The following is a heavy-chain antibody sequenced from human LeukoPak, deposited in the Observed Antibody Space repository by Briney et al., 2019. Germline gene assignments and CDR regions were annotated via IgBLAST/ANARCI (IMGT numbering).Heavy chain of an antibody. CDR3: ARVREWELRYDAFDI. V-gene: IGHV3-21*01. J-gene: IGHJ3*02. D-gene: IGHD1-26*01. Sequence: GGSLRLSCAASGFTFSSYSMNWVRQARGKGLEWVSSISSSSSYIYYADSVKGRFTISGENGKNSLYLQMNSLRAEDTAVYYCARVREWELRYDAFDIWGQGTMVTVSS. CDR1: GFTFSSYS. CDR2: ISSSSSYI.